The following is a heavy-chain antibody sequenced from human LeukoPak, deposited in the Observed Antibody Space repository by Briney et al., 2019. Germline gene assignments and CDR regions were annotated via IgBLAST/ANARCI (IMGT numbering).Heavy chain of an antibody. CDR3: ARNSYGSGSHDH. Sequence: PGGSLRLSCAASGFTFSSYWMSWVRQAPGKGLEWVANINQDGHAQYYVQPVRGRFTISRDNAKSSLYLQMNSLSVEDTGVYYCARNSYGSGSHDHWGQGTLVTVSS. CDR1: GFTFSSYW. J-gene: IGHJ5*02. V-gene: IGHV3-7*01. CDR2: INQDGHAQ. D-gene: IGHD3-10*01.